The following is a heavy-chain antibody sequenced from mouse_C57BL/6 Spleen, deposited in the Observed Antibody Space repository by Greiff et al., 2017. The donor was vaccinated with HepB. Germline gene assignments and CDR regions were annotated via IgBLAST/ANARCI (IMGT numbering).Heavy chain of an antibody. CDR1: GYAFSSSW. J-gene: IGHJ2*01. Sequence: QVQLKESGPELVKPGASVKISCKASGYAFSSSWMNWVKQRPGKGLEWIGRIYPGDGDTNYNGKFKGKATLTADKSSSTAYMQLSSLTSEDSAVYFCARWTYYFDYWGQGTTLTVSS. CDR3: ARWTYYFDY. CDR2: IYPGDGDT. V-gene: IGHV1-82*01.